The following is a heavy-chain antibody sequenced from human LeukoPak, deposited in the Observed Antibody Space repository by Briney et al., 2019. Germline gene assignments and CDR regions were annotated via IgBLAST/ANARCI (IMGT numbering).Heavy chain of an antibody. V-gene: IGHV3-7*01. CDR3: ASPDPTIFGVVILGYMDV. Sequence: GGSLRLSCAASGFTFSSYWMSWVRQAPGKGLEWVANIKQDGSEKYYVDSVKGRFTISRDNAKNSLYLQMNSLRAEDTAVYYCASPDPTIFGVVILGYMDVWGKGTTVTVSS. D-gene: IGHD3-3*01. CDR2: IKQDGSEK. J-gene: IGHJ6*03. CDR1: GFTFSSYW.